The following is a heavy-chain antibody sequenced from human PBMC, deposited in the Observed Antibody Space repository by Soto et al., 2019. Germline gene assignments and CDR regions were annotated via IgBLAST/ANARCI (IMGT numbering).Heavy chain of an antibody. CDR2: INHSGST. CDR1: GGSFSGYY. J-gene: IGHJ5*02. D-gene: IGHD2-2*02. Sequence: SETLSLTCAVYGGSFSGYYWSWIRQPPGKGLEWIGEINHSGSTNYNPSLKSRVTISVDTSKNQFSLKLSSVTAADTAVYYCASAPIVVVPAAIRGWFDPWGQGTLVTVSS. V-gene: IGHV4-34*01. CDR3: ASAPIVVVPAAIRGWFDP.